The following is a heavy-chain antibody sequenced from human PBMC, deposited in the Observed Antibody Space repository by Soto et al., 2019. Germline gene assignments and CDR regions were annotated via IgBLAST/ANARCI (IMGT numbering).Heavy chain of an antibody. CDR2: IYHSGST. CDR1: GYSISSGYY. V-gene: IGHV4-38-2*01. J-gene: IGHJ4*02. D-gene: IGHD3-10*01. CDR3: ARVKYYYGSESYYFNGPIDY. Sequence: PSETLSLTCAVSGYSISSGYYWGWIRQPPGKGLEWIGSIYHSGSTYYNPSLKSRVTISVDTSKNQFSLKLSSVTAADTAVYYCARVKYYYGSESYYFNGPIDYWGQGTLVTVSS.